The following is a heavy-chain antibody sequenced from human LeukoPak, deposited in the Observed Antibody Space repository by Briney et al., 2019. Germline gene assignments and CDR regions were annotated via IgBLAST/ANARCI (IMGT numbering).Heavy chain of an antibody. V-gene: IGHV4-34*01. CDR1: GGSFSGYY. Sequence: PSETLSLTCAVYGGSFSGYYWSWIRQPPGKGLEWIGEINHSGSTNYNPSLKSRVTISVDTSKNQFSLKLSSVTAADTAVYYCASLLTLGHDSSGYQTLFDYWGQGTLVTVSS. D-gene: IGHD3-22*01. CDR3: ASLLTLGHDSSGYQTLFDY. CDR2: INHSGST. J-gene: IGHJ4*02.